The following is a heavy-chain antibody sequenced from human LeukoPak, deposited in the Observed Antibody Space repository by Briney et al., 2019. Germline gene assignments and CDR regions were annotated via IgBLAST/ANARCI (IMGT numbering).Heavy chain of an antibody. Sequence: GGSLRLSCAASGFTFASHAMSWVRQAPGKGLEWVSAISASGGSTYYADSVKGRSTLSRDNSKNTLYLQMNSLRAEDTAVYHCAKMGNDFWSGYYSGGYFDFWGQGTLVTVSS. V-gene: IGHV3-23*01. J-gene: IGHJ4*02. CDR3: AKMGNDFWSGYYSGGYFDF. D-gene: IGHD3-3*01. CDR1: GFTFASHA. CDR2: ISASGGST.